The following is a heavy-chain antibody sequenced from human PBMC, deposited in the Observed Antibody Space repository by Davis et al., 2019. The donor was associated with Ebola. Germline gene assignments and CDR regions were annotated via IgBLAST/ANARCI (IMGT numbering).Heavy chain of an antibody. J-gene: IGHJ4*02. CDR2: IYYSGST. D-gene: IGHD3-22*01. CDR1: GYSISSGYY. Sequence: SETLSLTCTVSGYSISSGYYWGWIRQPPGKGLEWIGTIYYSGSTYYNPSLKSRVIISVDTSKNQFSLKLGSVTAADTAVYYCARHSYDGSGYYRYYFDYWGQGTLVTVSS. CDR3: ARHSYDGSGYYRYYFDY. V-gene: IGHV4-38-2*02.